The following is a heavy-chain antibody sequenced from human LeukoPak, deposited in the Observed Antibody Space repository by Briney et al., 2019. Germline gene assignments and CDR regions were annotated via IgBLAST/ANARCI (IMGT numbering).Heavy chain of an antibody. CDR1: GFTFSSYA. CDR3: AKGIAVASYYFDY. Sequence: GGSLRLSCAASGFTFSSYAMRWVRQAPGKGLEWVSDISGSGNSTYYAVSVKGRFTISKDNSKHTLYLQMNSLRAEDTAVYYRAKGIAVASYYFDYWGQGTLVTVSS. J-gene: IGHJ4*02. V-gene: IGHV3-23*01. D-gene: IGHD6-19*01. CDR2: ISGSGNST.